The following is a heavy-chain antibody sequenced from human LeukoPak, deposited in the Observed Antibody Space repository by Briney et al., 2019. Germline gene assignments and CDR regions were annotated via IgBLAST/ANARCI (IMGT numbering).Heavy chain of an antibody. Sequence: SQTLSLTCTVSGGSISSGSYYWSWIRQPAGKGLEGIGRIYTSGSTNYNPSLKSRVTMSVDTSKNQFSLKLSSVTAADTAVYYCARDRNYWYFDLWGRGTLVTVSS. J-gene: IGHJ2*01. CDR1: GGSISSGSYY. CDR2: IYTSGST. V-gene: IGHV4-61*02. CDR3: ARDRNYWYFDL.